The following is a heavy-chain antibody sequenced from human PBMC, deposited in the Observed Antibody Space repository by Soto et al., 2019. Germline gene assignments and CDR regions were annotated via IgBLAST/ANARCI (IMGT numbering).Heavy chain of an antibody. J-gene: IGHJ4*02. D-gene: IGHD3-16*01. V-gene: IGHV4-59*01. CDR1: AASFSKYY. CDR3: ASVTFGGVVLAH. CDR2: IYFNGNT. Sequence: SETLSLTCTVSAASFSKYYWSWIRQPPGKGLEWIGYIYFNGNTNYNPSLKRRVTISIDTSKKQISLNLTSVTDADTAVYYCASVTFGGVVLAHWGQGTLITVSS.